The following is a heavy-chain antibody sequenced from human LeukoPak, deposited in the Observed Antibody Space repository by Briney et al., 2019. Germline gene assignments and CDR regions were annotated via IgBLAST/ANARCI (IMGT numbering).Heavy chain of an antibody. CDR2: ISGSGGST. Sequence: GGSLRLSCAASGFTFSSYAMSWVRQAPGKGLEWVSAISGSGGSTYYADSVKGRFTTSRDNSKNTLYLQMNSLRAEDTAVYYCAKSLTGGDSYYFDYWGQGTLVTVSS. J-gene: IGHJ4*02. CDR1: GFTFSSYA. CDR3: AKSLTGGDSYYFDY. V-gene: IGHV3-23*01. D-gene: IGHD2-21*02.